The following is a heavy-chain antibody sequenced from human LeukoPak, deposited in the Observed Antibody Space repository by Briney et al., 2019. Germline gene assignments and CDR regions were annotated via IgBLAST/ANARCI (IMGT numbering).Heavy chain of an antibody. CDR2: ISGRGDNT. J-gene: IGHJ2*01. D-gene: IGHD3-22*01. V-gene: IGHV3-23*01. CDR3: ARGGLNYDSSGYGYLDL. CDR1: GFSFSIYA. Sequence: GGSLRLSCAASGFSFSIYAVSWVRQAPGKGLEWVSAISGRGDNTYYADSVKGRFTISGDNSKNTLYLQMNSLRAEDTAVYYCARGGLNYDSSGYGYLDLWGRGTLVTVSS.